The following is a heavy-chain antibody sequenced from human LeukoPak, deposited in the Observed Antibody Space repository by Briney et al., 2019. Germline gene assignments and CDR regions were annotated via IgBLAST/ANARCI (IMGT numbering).Heavy chain of an antibody. CDR1: GFTFSSYA. J-gene: IGHJ4*02. CDR2: IKQDGSEQ. V-gene: IGHV3-7*01. Sequence: QPGGSLRLSCAASGFTFSSYAMHWVRQAPGKGLEWVANIKQDGSEQYYVDSVKGRFTISRDNAKNSLSLQMNSLRAEDTAVYYCAKADSGTYYGLGDYFDYWGQGTLVTVSS. CDR3: AKADSGTYYGLGDYFDY. D-gene: IGHD1-26*01.